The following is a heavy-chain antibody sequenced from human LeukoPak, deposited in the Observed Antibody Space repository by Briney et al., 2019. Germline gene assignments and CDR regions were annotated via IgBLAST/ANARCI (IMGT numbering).Heavy chain of an antibody. J-gene: IGHJ4*02. CDR1: GGSISSSSYY. Sequence: SETLSLTCTVSGGSISSSSYYWGWIRQPPGKGLEWIGSIYYSGSTYYNPSLKSRVTISVDTSKNQFSLKLSSVTAADTAVYYSARGYYDSSGYLRPYYFDYWGQGTLVTVSS. CDR2: IYYSGST. V-gene: IGHV4-39*07. CDR3: ARGYYDSSGYLRPYYFDY. D-gene: IGHD3-22*01.